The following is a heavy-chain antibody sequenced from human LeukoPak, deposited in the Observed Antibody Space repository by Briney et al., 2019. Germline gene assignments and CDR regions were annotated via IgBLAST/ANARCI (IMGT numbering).Heavy chain of an antibody. CDR1: GFTFDNYA. J-gene: IGHJ1*01. CDR3: AKDVGSSSWYRYFQH. V-gene: IGHV3-9*01. CDR2: ISWNSGSI. Sequence: GRSLRLSCEASGFTFDNYAMHWVRQAPGKGLEWVSGISWNSGSIGYADSVKGRFTISRDNAKNSLYLQMNSLRAEDTALYYCAKDVGSSSWYRYFQHWGQGTLVTVS. D-gene: IGHD6-13*01.